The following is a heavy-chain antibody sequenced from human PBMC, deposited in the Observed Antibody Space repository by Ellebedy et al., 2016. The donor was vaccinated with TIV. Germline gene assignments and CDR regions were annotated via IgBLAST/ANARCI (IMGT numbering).Heavy chain of an antibody. CDR1: GFTFSSYS. Sequence: GESLKISCAASGFTFSSYSMNWVRQAPGKGLEWVSYISDSYTIYYADSVRGRFTISRDKAKKSVYLQMNSLTVEDTAIYYCARDAMLWIFDSWGQGTLVTVSS. J-gene: IGHJ4*02. D-gene: IGHD2-2*01. V-gene: IGHV3-48*01. CDR3: ARDAMLWIFDS. CDR2: ISDSYTI.